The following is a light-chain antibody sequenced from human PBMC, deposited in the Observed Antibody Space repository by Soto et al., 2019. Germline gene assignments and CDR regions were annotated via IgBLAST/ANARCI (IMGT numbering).Light chain of an antibody. Sequence: EIVLTQSPGTLSLSPGERATLSCRASQSVSSSYLAWYQQKPGQAPRLLIYGASNRATGIPDRFSGSGSGTDFTLIISRLEPEDFAAYYCQQYGSSHLFTFGPGTKVDIK. CDR3: QQYGSSHLFT. V-gene: IGKV3-20*01. J-gene: IGKJ3*01. CDR1: QSVSSSY. CDR2: GAS.